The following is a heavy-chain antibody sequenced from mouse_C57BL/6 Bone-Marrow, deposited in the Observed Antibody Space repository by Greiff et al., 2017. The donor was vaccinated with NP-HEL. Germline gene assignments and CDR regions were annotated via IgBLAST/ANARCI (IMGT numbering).Heavy chain of an antibody. Sequence: EVQGVESGGGLVQPGGSLKLSCAASGFTFSDYYMYWVRQTPEKRLEWVAYISNGGGSTYYPDTVKGRFTISRDNAKNTLYLQMSRLKSEDTAMYYCARHEGLSSPFAYWGQGTLVTVSA. CDR1: GFTFSDYY. J-gene: IGHJ3*01. V-gene: IGHV5-12*01. CDR3: ARHEGLSSPFAY. CDR2: ISNGGGST. D-gene: IGHD1-1*01.